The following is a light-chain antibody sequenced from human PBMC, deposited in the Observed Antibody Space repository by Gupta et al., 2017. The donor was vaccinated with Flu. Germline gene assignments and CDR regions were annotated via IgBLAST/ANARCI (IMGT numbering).Light chain of an antibody. V-gene: IGKV3D-15*01. J-gene: IGKJ2*01. CDR3: QQCNSWPPYT. Sequence: EIVMTQSPATLSVSPGETVSLSCRASQSIGTKLAWYQQRPGQAPRLLIYSASTRAAGIPARFSGSGYGKEFTLTISSLQSEDFTVYYCQQCNSWPPYTFGQGTKVEIK. CDR1: QSIGTK. CDR2: SAS.